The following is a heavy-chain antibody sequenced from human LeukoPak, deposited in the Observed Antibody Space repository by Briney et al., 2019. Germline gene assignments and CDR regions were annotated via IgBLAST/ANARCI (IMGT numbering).Heavy chain of an antibody. Sequence: GGSLRLSCAASGFTVSSNNNYISWVRQAPGKGPEWVSVIYTGGRTDYADFVKGRFTISRDNSKNTLYLQMNSLRAEDTAVYYCARSRDSSGWYPFQHWGQGTLVTVSS. CDR3: ARSRDSSGWYPFQH. CDR2: IYTGGRT. V-gene: IGHV3-53*01. J-gene: IGHJ1*01. D-gene: IGHD6-19*01. CDR1: GFTVSSNNNY.